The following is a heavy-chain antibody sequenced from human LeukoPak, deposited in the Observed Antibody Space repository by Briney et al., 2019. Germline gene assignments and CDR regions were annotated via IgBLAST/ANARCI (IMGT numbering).Heavy chain of an antibody. J-gene: IGHJ6*02. CDR1: GGSISSYY. V-gene: IGHV4-4*07. CDR2: IYTSGST. CDR3: ARHYLLTTGHYYYGVDV. Sequence: SETLSLTCTVSGGSISSYYWSWIRQPAGKGLEWIGRIYTSGSTNYNPSLKSRVTMSVDTSKNQFSLKLSSVTAADTAVYYCARHYLLTTGHYYYGVDVWGQGTTVTVSS. D-gene: IGHD1-1*01.